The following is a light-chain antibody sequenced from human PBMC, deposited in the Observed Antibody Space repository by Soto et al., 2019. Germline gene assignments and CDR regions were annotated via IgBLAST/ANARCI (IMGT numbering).Light chain of an antibody. CDR3: QQYYSTPPT. V-gene: IGKV4-1*01. CDR2: WAS. J-gene: IGKJ2*01. CDR1: QSVLYSSNNKNY. Sequence: IVMTQSPDSLAVSLGERATINCKSSQSVLYSSNNKNYLAWYQQKPGQPPKLLIYWASTRESGVPDRFSGRWSGTDFTLTISSLQAEDVAVYYCQQYYSTPPTFGQGTKLEIK.